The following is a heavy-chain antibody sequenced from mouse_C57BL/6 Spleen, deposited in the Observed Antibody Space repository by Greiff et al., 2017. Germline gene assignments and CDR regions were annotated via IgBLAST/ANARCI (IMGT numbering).Heavy chain of an antibody. D-gene: IGHD1-1*01. CDR2: INPGSGGT. CDR3: ARSGITTVVATNYYAMDY. J-gene: IGHJ4*01. V-gene: IGHV1-54*01. CDR1: GYAFTNYL. Sequence: QVQLQQSGAELVRPGTSVKVSCKASGYAFTNYLIEWVKQRPGQGLEWIGVINPGSGGTNYNEKFKGKATLTADKSSSTAYMQLSSLTSEDSAVYFCARSGITTVVATNYYAMDYWGQGTSVTVSS.